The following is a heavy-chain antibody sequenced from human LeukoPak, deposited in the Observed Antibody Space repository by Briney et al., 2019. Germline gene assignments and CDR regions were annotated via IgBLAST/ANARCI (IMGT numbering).Heavy chain of an antibody. Sequence: SGTLSLTCAVSGGSISSSNWWSGVRPPPGKGLEGIGEIYHSGSTNYNPSLKSRVTISVDKSKNQFSLKLSSVTAADTAVYYCAMLNYYGSGSYDYWGEGTLVTVSS. D-gene: IGHD3-10*01. CDR1: GGSISSSNW. CDR3: AMLNYYGSGSYDY. J-gene: IGHJ4*02. CDR2: IYHSGST. V-gene: IGHV4-4*02.